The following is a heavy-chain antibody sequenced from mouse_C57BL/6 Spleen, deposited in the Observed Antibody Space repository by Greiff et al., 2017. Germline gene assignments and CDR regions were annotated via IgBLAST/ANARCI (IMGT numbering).Heavy chain of an antibody. CDR3: ARRNYYYGSSPFAY. CDR2: INPGSGGT. V-gene: IGHV1-54*01. J-gene: IGHJ3*01. CDR1: GYAFTNYL. Sequence: QVQLKESGAELVRPGTSVKVSCKASGYAFTNYLIEWVKQRPGQGLEWIGVINPGSGGTNYNEKFKGKATLTADKSSSTAYMQLSSLTSEDSAVYFCARRNYYYGSSPFAYWGQGTLVTVSA. D-gene: IGHD1-1*01.